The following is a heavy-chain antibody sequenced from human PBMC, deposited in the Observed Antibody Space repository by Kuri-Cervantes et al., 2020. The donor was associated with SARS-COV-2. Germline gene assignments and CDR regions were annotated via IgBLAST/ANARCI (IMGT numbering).Heavy chain of an antibody. D-gene: IGHD3-3*01. V-gene: IGHV4-59*01. CDR1: GFTFTTFA. Sequence: GSLRLSCAASGFTFTTFAMSWVRQPPGKGLEWIGCIHYSGSPNYNPSLKSRVTISLDTSKNQFSLKLSSVTAADTAVYYCARDGYDFWSGSFFDIWGQGTMVTVSS. CDR3: ARDGYDFWSGSFFDI. CDR2: IHYSGSP. J-gene: IGHJ3*02.